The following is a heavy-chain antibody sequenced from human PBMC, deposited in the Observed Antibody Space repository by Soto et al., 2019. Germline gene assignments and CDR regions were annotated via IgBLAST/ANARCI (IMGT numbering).Heavy chain of an antibody. D-gene: IGHD4-17*01. CDR3: AREGVYGGNSVNYFDY. CDR2: IIPIFGTA. J-gene: IGHJ4*02. CDR1: GGTFSSYA. Sequence: SVKVSCKASGGTFSSYAISWVRQAPGQGLEWMGGIIPIFGTANYAQKFQGRVTITADKSTSTAYMELSSLRSEDTAVYYCAREGVYGGNSVNYFDYWGQGTLVTISS. V-gene: IGHV1-69*06.